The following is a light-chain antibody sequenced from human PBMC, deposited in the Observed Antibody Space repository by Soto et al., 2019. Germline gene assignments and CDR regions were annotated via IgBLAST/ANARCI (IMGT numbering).Light chain of an antibody. CDR1: QGISNY. CDR3: QQYDNLPLT. CDR2: DAS. J-gene: IGKJ4*01. V-gene: IGKV1-33*01. Sequence: DTHMLQPPSTLSASLAGRVTVIRGVSQGISNYLNWYQQKPGKAPKLLIYDASNLETGVPSRFSGSGSGTDFTFTISSLQPEDIATYYCQQYDNLPLTFGGGTKVDIK.